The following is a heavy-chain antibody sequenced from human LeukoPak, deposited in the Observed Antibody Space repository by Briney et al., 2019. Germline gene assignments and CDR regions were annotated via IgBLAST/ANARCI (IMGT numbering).Heavy chain of an antibody. CDR3: ARAPYSSSWYLFDP. J-gene: IGHJ5*02. V-gene: IGHV3-30*03. CDR1: GFTFSSYG. D-gene: IGHD6-13*01. Sequence: PGGSLRLSCAASGFTFSSYGMHWVRQARGKGLEWVAVISYDGSNKYYADSVKGRFTISRDNSKNTLYLQMNSLRAEDTAVYYCARAPYSSSWYLFDPWGQGTLVTVSS. CDR2: ISYDGSNK.